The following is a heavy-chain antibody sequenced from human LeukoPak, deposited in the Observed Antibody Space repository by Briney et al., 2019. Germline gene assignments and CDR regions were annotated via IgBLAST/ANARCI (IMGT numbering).Heavy chain of an antibody. J-gene: IGHJ4*02. V-gene: IGHV3-7*01. CDR1: GFTFSNYW. CDR2: IKEDGSEK. D-gene: IGHD6-6*01. Sequence: GGSLRLSCAASGFTFSNYWMTRVRQAPGKGLEWVANIKEDGSEKYYVDSVKGRFTISRDNAKNSLYLQMNSLRAEDTAVYYCARDLPTGSDFFDYWGQGTLVTVSS. CDR3: ARDLPTGSDFFDY.